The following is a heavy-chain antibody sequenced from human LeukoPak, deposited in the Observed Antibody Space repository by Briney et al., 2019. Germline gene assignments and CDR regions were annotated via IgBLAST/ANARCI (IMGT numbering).Heavy chain of an antibody. CDR1: GGSISSHY. J-gene: IGHJ3*02. CDR2: IYYSGST. CDR3: ARGVPPGIAALKRAFDI. D-gene: IGHD6-13*01. V-gene: IGHV4-59*11. Sequence: SETLSLTCIVSGGSISSHYWSWIRQPPGKGLEWIGYIYYSGSTNYNPSLKSRVTISVDTSKNQFSLKLSSATAADTAVYYCARGVPPGIAALKRAFDIWGQGTMVTVSS.